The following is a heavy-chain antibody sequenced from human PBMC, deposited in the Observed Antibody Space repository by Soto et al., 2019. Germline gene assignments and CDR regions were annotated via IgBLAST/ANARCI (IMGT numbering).Heavy chain of an antibody. J-gene: IGHJ4*02. Sequence: ASVKVSCKASGYTFTSYGISWVRQAPGQGLEWMGWISAYNGNTNYAQKLQVRVTMTTDTSTSTDYMELRSLRAEDTAVYYCAEGFGSYWAFDYWGQGTLVTVSS. D-gene: IGHD1-26*01. CDR3: AEGFGSYWAFDY. V-gene: IGHV1-18*01. CDR1: GYTFTSYG. CDR2: ISAYNGNT.